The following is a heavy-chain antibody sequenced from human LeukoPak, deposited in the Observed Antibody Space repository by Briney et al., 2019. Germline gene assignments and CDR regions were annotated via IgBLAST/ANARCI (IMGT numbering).Heavy chain of an antibody. J-gene: IGHJ4*02. CDR3: ARGRDANYYDSSGFDY. CDR1: GGSISSGDYY. D-gene: IGHD3-22*01. V-gene: IGHV4-30-4*01. CDR2: IYYSGST. Sequence: SETLSLTCTVSGGSISSGDYYWSWIREPPGKGLEWIGYIYYSGSTYYNPSLKSRVTISVDTSKNQFSLKLSSVTAADTAVYYCARGRDANYYDSSGFDYRGQGTLVTVSS.